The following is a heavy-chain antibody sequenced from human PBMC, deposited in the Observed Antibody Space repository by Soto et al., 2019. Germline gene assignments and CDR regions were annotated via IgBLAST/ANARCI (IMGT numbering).Heavy chain of an antibody. CDR3: ARERIPGTERDYYYYGLDV. Sequence: ASVKVSCKASGYTFTDYYIHWVRQAPGQGFEWMGWINPNSGDPNYAQKFQGRATMTRDTSITTAYMDLSRLRSDDTALYYCARERIPGTERDYYYYGLDVWGQGTTVTVSS. D-gene: IGHD1-20*01. CDR2: INPNSGDP. CDR1: GYTFTDYY. V-gene: IGHV1-2*02. J-gene: IGHJ6*02.